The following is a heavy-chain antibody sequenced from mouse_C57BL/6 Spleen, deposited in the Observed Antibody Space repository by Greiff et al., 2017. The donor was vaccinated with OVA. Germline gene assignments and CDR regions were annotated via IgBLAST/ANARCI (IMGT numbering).Heavy chain of an antibody. CDR1: GYTFTSYW. V-gene: IGHV1-69*01. CDR3: ARVYGSTHWYFDV. D-gene: IGHD1-1*01. J-gene: IGHJ1*03. Sequence: VQLQESGAELVMPGASVKLSCKASGYTFTSYWMHWVKQRPGQGLEWIGEIDPSDSYTNYNQKFKGKSTLTVDKSSSTAYMQLSSLTSEDSAVYYCARVYGSTHWYFDVWGTGTTVTVSS. CDR2: IDPSDSYT.